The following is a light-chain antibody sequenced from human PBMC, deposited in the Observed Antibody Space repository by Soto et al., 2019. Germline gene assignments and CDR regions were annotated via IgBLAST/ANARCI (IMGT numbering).Light chain of an antibody. J-gene: IGKJ2*01. CDR1: QAIRDD. V-gene: IGKV1-6*01. CDR2: GVS. CDR3: RQDDSYPFT. Sequence: AIQMTQSPSSLSASVGDRVTITCRASQAIRDDLGWYQQKPGKPPKLLIYGVSSLQSGVPSRFSGSGSGTDFTLTISTLQPDDFATYYCRQDDSYPFTSGQGTKVEIK.